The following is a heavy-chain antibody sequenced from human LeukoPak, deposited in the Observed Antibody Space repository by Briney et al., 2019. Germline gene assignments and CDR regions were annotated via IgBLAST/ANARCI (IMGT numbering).Heavy chain of an antibody. CDR1: GGSISSYY. CDR2: IYYSGST. Sequence: PSETLSLTCTVSGGSISSYYWSWIRQPPGKGLEWIGYIYYSGSTNYNPSLKSRVTISVDTSKNQFSLKLSSWTPADTAVYYCAETRLFGWFSFYLWGQGTLGTVPS. V-gene: IGHV4-59*01. D-gene: IGHD3-9*01. J-gene: IGHJ5*02. CDR3: AETRLFGWFSFYL.